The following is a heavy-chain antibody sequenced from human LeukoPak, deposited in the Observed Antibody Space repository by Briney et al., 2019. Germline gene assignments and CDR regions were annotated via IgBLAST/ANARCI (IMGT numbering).Heavy chain of an antibody. Sequence: SQTLSLTCIVSGDSTSSGEYYWTWIRQPPGKGLEWIWYIYFTGTTYYNPSLKSLVTISVDTSKNQFSLNLSSVTAADTAVYYCASGSGGQYGYVDSWGQGTLVTVSS. J-gene: IGHJ4*02. CDR1: GDSTSSGEYY. CDR3: ASGSGGQYGYVDS. V-gene: IGHV4-30-4*01. CDR2: IYFTGTT. D-gene: IGHD3-10*01.